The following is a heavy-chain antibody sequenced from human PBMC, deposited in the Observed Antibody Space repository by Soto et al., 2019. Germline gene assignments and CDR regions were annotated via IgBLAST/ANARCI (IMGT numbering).Heavy chain of an antibody. CDR1: GYTFTRYG. D-gene: IGHD2-8*01. J-gene: IGHJ6*02. Sequence: ASVKVSCKASGYTFTRYGISWVRQAPGQGLEWMGWISGYNGDTNYAQKFQGRVTMTVDTSTTTAFMELTSLTSDDRAVYYCAKNGQPPFYYYGMDVWG. CDR2: ISGYNGDT. CDR3: AKNGQPPFYYYGMDV. V-gene: IGHV1-18*01.